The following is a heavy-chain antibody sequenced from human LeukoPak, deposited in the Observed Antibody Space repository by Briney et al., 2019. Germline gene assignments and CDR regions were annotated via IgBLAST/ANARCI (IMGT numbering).Heavy chain of an antibody. CDR2: ISYDGSNK. J-gene: IGHJ6*03. D-gene: IGHD2-15*01. CDR1: GFTFSSYG. V-gene: IGHV3-30*18. Sequence: PGGSLRLSCAASGFTFSSYGMHWVRQAPGKGLEWVAVISYDGSNKYYADSVKGRFTISRDNSKNTLYLQMNSLRAEDTAVYYCAKDRAFYCSGGSCYMDVWGKGTTVTVSS. CDR3: AKDRAFYCSGGSCYMDV.